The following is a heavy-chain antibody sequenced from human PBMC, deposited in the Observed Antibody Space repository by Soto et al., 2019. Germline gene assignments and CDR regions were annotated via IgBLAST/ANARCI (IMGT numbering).Heavy chain of an antibody. V-gene: IGHV1-69*06. J-gene: IGHJ2*01. Sequence: QVQLVQSGAEVKKPGSSVKVSCKASGGTFSSYAISWVRQAPGQGLEWMGGIIPVYGAANSAQKFQGRVTITADKSTTTAYMDLSSLTSEDTAVYYCARDWVGGSWYFDLWGRGTLVTVSS. CDR3: ARDWVGGSWYFDL. D-gene: IGHD3-16*01. CDR1: GGTFSSYA. CDR2: IIPVYGAA.